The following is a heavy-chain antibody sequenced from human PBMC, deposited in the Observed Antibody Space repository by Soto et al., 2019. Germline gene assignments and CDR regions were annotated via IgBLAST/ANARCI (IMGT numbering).Heavy chain of an antibody. CDR1: GFTFSNAW. CDR2: IKSKTDGGTT. V-gene: IGHV3-15*01. CDR3: TTPYYDILTGYFSDAFDI. J-gene: IGHJ3*02. D-gene: IGHD3-9*01. Sequence: EVQLVESGGGLVKPGGSLRLSCAASGFTFSNAWMSWVRQAPGKGLEWVGRIKSKTDGGTTDYAAPVKGRFTMSRDDSKNTLYLQMNSLKTEDTAVYYCTTPYYDILTGYFSDAFDIWGQGTMVTVSS.